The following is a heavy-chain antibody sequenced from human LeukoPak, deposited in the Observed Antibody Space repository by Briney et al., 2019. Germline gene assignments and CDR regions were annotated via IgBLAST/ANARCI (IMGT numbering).Heavy chain of an antibody. V-gene: IGHV3-21*01. J-gene: IGHJ3*02. Sequence: GGSLRLSCAASGFTFSSYSMNWVRQAPGKGLEWVSSISSSNSYIYYADSVKGRFTISRDNAKNSLYLQMNSLRAEDTAVYYCARAFPEADAFDIWGQGTMVTVSS. CDR2: ISSSNSYI. CDR1: GFTFSSYS. CDR3: ARAFPEADAFDI.